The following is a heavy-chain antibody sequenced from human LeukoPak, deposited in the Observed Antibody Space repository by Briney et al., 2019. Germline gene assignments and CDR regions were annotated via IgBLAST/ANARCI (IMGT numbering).Heavy chain of an antibody. D-gene: IGHD5-24*01. J-gene: IGHJ4*02. CDR3: AKDREVEMATIAKYFDY. CDR2: ISSSSSTI. CDR1: GFTFSSYS. Sequence: GGSLRLSCAASGFTFSSYSMNWVRQAPGKGLEWVSYISSSSSTIYYADSVKGRFTISRDNAKNSLYLQMNSLRAEDTAVYYCAKDREVEMATIAKYFDYWGQGTLVTVSS. V-gene: IGHV3-48*04.